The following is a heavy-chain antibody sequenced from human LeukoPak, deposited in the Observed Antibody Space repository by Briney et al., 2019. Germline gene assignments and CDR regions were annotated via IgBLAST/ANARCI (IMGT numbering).Heavy chain of an antibody. D-gene: IGHD2-2*01. J-gene: IGHJ4*02. CDR1: GYIFTGYF. CDR2: IIPNTGGT. Sequence: GESLKISCKVSGYIFTGYFMHWVRQAPRQGLEWMGWIIPNTGGTNYAQKFQGRVTMTRDTSISTVYMELSRLRSDDTAVYYCASHYQLPFDYWGQGTLVTVSS. CDR3: ASHYQLPFDY. V-gene: IGHV1-2*02.